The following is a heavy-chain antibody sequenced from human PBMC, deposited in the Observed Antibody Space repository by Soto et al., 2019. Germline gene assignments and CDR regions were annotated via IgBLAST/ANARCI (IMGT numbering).Heavy chain of an antibody. V-gene: IGHV1-18*04. CDR3: ARGRDLTLYYGMDV. J-gene: IGHJ6*02. CDR1: GYTFTSYG. Sequence: GASVKVSCKASGYTFTSYGISWVRQAPGQGLEWMGWISAYNGNTNYAQKLQGRVTMTTDTSTSTAYMELRSLGSDDTAVYYCARGRDLTLYYGMDVWGQGTTVTVSS. CDR2: ISAYNGNT.